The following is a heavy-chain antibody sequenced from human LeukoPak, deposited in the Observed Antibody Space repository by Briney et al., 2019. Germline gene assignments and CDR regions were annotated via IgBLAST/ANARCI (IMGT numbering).Heavy chain of an antibody. CDR3: AVGATTVDY. CDR2: IYYSGST. J-gene: IGHJ4*02. V-gene: IGHV4-59*01. D-gene: IGHD1-26*01. CDR1: GGSISSYY. Sequence: PSETLSLTCTVSGGSISSYYWSWIRQPPGKGLEWIGYIYYSGSTNHNPSLKSRVTISVDTSKNQFSLKLSSVTAADTAVYYCAVGATTVDYWGQGTLVTVSS.